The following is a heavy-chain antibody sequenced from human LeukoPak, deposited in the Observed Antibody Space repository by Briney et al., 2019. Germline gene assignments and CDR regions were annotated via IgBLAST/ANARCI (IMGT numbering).Heavy chain of an antibody. CDR2: ISGSGGST. V-gene: IGHV3-23*01. CDR3: AKAPYYDFWSGYSDY. Sequence: GGSLRLSCAASGFTFSSYAMSWVRQAPGKGLEWVSAISGSGGSTYYADSVKGRFTITRDNSKNTLYLQMNSLRAEDTAVYYCAKAPYYDFWSGYSDYWGQGTLVTVSS. D-gene: IGHD3-3*01. CDR1: GFTFSSYA. J-gene: IGHJ4*02.